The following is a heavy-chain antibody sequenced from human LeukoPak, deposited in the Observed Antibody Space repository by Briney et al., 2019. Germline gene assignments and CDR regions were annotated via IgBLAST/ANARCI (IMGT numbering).Heavy chain of an antibody. CDR3: AKYTDRGYPELYYYYYMDV. CDR1: GFTFSSYG. J-gene: IGHJ6*03. CDR2: IRYDGSNK. Sequence: AGGSLRPSCAASGFTFSSYGMHWVRQAPGKGLEWVAFIRYDGSNKYYADSVKGRFTISRDNPKNTLYLQMNSLRAEDTAVYYCAKYTDRGYPELYYYYYMDVWGKGTTVTVSS. V-gene: IGHV3-30*02. D-gene: IGHD3-22*01.